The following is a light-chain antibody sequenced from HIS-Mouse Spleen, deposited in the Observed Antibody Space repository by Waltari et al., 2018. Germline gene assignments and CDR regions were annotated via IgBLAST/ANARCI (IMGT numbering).Light chain of an antibody. V-gene: IGLV3-21*03. J-gene: IGLJ2*01. Sequence: SYVLTQPPSVSVAPGKTARITCGGNNIGSKSVHWYQQKPGQAPVLVVYDDSGRPSGIPWRFAGSKPGNTATLTLSRVEAGDEADYYCQVWDSSSDHVVFGGGTKLTVL. CDR3: QVWDSSSDHVV. CDR2: DDS. CDR1: NIGSKS.